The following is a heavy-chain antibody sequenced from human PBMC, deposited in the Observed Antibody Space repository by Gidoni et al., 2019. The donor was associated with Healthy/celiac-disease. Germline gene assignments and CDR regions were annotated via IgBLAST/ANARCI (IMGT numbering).Heavy chain of an antibody. D-gene: IGHD3-22*01. CDR3: ARDSEDSSGYSYYYYYGMDV. J-gene: IGHJ6*02. Sequence: QVQLVESGGGVVQPGRSLRLSCAASGFTFSSYGMHWVRQAPGKGLEWVAVIWYDGSNKYYADSVKGRFTISRDNSKNTLYLQMNSLRAEDTAVYYCARDSEDSSGYSYYYYYGMDVWGQGTTVTVSS. CDR2: IWYDGSNK. CDR1: GFTFSSYG. V-gene: IGHV3-33*01.